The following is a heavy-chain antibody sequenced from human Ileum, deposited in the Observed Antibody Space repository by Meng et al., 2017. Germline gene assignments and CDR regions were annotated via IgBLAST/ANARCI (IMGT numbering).Heavy chain of an antibody. CDR1: VFAFRSLW. J-gene: IGHJ4*02. V-gene: IGHV3-74*01. D-gene: IGHD6-6*01. CDR3: VRLGGSSPVDY. Sequence: GASGWSLVQPGGSLGRFCAAFVFAFRSLWMHWVRQAPGKGLVWVSRIDTDGIGTTYADSVKGRFTISRDNAKNTLYLQMNSLRDEDTAVYYCVRLGGSSPVDYWGQGILVTVSS. CDR2: IDTDGIGT.